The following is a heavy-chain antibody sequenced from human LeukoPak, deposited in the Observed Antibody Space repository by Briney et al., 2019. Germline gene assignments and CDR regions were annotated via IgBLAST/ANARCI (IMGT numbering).Heavy chain of an antibody. CDR1: GYTFAGYY. D-gene: IGHD2-15*01. CDR3: TRSSWDCSSGSCYSNMNFDF. Sequence: ASVKVSCKASGYTFAGYYIHWGRRALGQGLESLGWINPNKVDTKSTQKFRDRVIMTTDTSPTTAYMELINLKSDDTAVYYCTRSSWDCSSGSCYSNMNFDFWAQGTLVTVSS. V-gene: IGHV1-2*02. CDR2: INPNKVDT. J-gene: IGHJ4*02.